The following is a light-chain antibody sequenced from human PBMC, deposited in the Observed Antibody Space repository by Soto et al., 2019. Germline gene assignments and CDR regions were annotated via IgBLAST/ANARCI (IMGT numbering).Light chain of an antibody. V-gene: IGKV1-39*01. CDR3: QQSHSSPLT. CDR2: AVS. J-gene: IGKJ4*01. CDR1: QTISNY. Sequence: DIQMTQSPSSLSASVGDRVTITCRASQTISNYLNWYQQKPGKAPKLLIYAVSSLHRGVPSRFNGSGSGTDFTLTIRSLQPEDFATYFCQQSHSSPLTFGGGTKVDIX.